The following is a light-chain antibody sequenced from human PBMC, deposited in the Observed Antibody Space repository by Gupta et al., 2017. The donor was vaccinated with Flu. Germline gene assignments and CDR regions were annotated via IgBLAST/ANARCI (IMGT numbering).Light chain of an antibody. Sequence: GTSSNVDDYNSVYRHQQQPAKALKLVIFKVTNPPTGVSYRLSGSKSGNTASLTISGLQAEDEADYYCCSYAVTSGVFGGGTKLTVL. CDR3: CSYAVTSGV. CDR2: KVT. CDR1: SSNVDDYNS. J-gene: IGLJ3*02. V-gene: IGLV2-23*02.